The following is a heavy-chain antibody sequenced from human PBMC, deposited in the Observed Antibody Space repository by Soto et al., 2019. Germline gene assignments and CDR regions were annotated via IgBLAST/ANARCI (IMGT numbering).Heavy chain of an antibody. J-gene: IGHJ6*02. CDR3: AKAVAGPSAPLYYYYGMDV. CDR2: ISGSGGST. D-gene: IGHD6-19*01. V-gene: IGHV3-23*01. CDR1: GFTFSSYA. Sequence: AGGSLRLSCAASGFTFSSYAMSWVRQAPGKGLEWVSAISGSGGSTYYADSVKGRFTISRDNSKNTLYLQMNSLRAEDTAVYYCAKAVAGPSAPLYYYYGMDVWGQGTTVTVSS.